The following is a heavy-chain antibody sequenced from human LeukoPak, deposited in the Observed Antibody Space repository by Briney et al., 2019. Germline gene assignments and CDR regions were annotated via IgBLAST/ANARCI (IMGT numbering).Heavy chain of an antibody. V-gene: IGHV3-9*01. CDR1: GFTFDDYA. CDR3: AKESGSGQRGQYFDY. Sequence: PGGSLRLSCAASGFTFDDYAMHWVRQAPGKGLEWVSGISWNSGSIGYADSVKGRFTISRDNAKNSLYLQMNSLRAEDKALYYCAKESGSGQRGQYFDYWGQGTLVTVSS. D-gene: IGHD1-26*01. CDR2: ISWNSGSI. J-gene: IGHJ4*02.